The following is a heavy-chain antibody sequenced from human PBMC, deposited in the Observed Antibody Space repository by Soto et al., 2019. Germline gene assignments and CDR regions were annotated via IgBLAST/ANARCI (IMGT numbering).Heavy chain of an antibody. V-gene: IGHV3-30-3*01. CDR3: ARHDYYDSSGSSYYGMDV. J-gene: IGHJ6*02. Sequence: SGGSLRLSCAASGFTFSSYAMHWVRQAPGKGLEWVAVISYDGSNKNYVDSVKGRVTISRDNAKNSLYLQMNSLRAEDTAVYYCARHDYYDSSGSSYYGMDVWGQGTTVTVSS. CDR1: GFTFSSYA. CDR2: ISYDGSNK. D-gene: IGHD3-22*01.